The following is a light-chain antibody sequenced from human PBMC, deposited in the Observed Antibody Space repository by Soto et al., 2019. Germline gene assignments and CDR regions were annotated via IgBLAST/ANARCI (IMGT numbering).Light chain of an antibody. V-gene: IGLV2-14*01. CDR1: RSDVGGYNF. CDR3: SSYRSSSTGV. CDR2: DVS. Sequence: QSALTQPASVSGSPGQSITISCTGTRSDVGGYNFVSWYQQHPSKAPKLMIYDVSNRPSGVSNRFSGSKSGNTASLTISGLQAEDEADYYCSSYRSSSTGVFGTGTKLTVL. J-gene: IGLJ1*01.